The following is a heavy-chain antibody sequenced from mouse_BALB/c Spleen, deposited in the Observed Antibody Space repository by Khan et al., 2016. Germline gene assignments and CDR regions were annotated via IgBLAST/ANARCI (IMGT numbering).Heavy chain of an antibody. CDR1: GFTFSSYG. J-gene: IGHJ3*01. CDR2: ISRGGSYT. CDR3: ARHSPYDYDVSLFAY. Sequence: EVELVESGGDLVKPGGSLKLSCAASGFTFSSYGMSWVRQTPDKRLEWVATISRGGSYTYCPDSVKGRFTISRDNAKNTLYMQMSSLKSEDTAMYYCARHSPYDYDVSLFAYWGQGTLVTVSA. D-gene: IGHD2-4*01. V-gene: IGHV5-6*01.